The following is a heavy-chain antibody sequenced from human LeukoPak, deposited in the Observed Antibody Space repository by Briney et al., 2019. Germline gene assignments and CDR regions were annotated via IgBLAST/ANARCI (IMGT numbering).Heavy chain of an antibody. D-gene: IGHD6-6*01. CDR2: IYYSGST. J-gene: IGHJ6*03. CDR3: ARAPGPYSSSSYYYMDV. V-gene: IGHV4-31*03. CDR1: GGSISSGGYY. Sequence: NPSETLSLTCTVSGGSISSGGYYWSWIRQHPGKGLEWIGYIYYSGSTYYNPSLKSRVTISVDTSKNQFSLKLSSVTAADTAVYYCARAPGPYSSSSYYYMDVWGKGTTVTVSS.